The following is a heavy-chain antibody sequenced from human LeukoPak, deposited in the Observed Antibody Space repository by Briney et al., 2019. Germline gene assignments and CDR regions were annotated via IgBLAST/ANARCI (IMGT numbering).Heavy chain of an antibody. Sequence: SETPSLTCTVSGGSISSYYWSWIRQPPGKGLEWIGYIYYSGSTNYNPSPKSRVTISVDTSKNQFSLKLSSVTAADTAVYYCASRVAVAGTYLGMDVWGQGTTVTVSS. CDR1: GGSISSYY. V-gene: IGHV4-59*08. J-gene: IGHJ6*02. CDR3: ASRVAVAGTYLGMDV. D-gene: IGHD6-19*01. CDR2: IYYSGST.